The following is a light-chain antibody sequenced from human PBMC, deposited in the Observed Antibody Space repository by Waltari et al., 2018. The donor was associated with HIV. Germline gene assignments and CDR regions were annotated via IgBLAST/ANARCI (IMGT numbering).Light chain of an antibody. V-gene: IGLV1-44*01. CDR1: NSNIGSNT. CDR2: GNT. Sequence: QSVLTQPPSASGTPGQRVTIPCSGRNSNIGSNTVNWYQQLPGTAPTLLIYGNTQRPSGVPDRFSGSKSGTSASLAISGLQSEDEADYYCAAWDDSLNGEVVFGGGTKLTVL. CDR3: AAWDDSLNGEVV. J-gene: IGLJ2*01.